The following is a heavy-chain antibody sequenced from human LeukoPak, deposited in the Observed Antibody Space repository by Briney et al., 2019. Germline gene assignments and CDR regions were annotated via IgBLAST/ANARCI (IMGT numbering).Heavy chain of an antibody. CDR2: IIPIFGTA. D-gene: IGHD3-10*01. J-gene: IGHJ6*03. V-gene: IGHV1-69*13. Sequence: GAAVKVSCKASGGTFSSYAISWVRQAPGQGREWMGGIIPIFGTANYAQKFQGRLTITADESTSTAYMELSSLRSEDTAVYYCASRRWGPYGSGSYFLTYYYYMDVWGKGTTVTISS. CDR1: GGTFSSYA. CDR3: ASRRWGPYGSGSYFLTYYYYMDV.